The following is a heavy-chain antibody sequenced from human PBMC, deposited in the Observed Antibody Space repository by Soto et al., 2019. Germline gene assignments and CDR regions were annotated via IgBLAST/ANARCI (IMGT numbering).Heavy chain of an antibody. CDR1: GGSISSYY. CDR2: IYYSGST. CDR3: ARRWGRTFDY. Sequence: SETPSLTCTVSGGSISSYYWSWIRQPPGKGLEWIGYIYYSGSTNYNPSLKSRVTISVDTSKNQFSLKLSSVTAADTAVYYCARRWGRTFDYWGQGTLVTVSS. V-gene: IGHV4-59*08. J-gene: IGHJ4*02. D-gene: IGHD7-27*01.